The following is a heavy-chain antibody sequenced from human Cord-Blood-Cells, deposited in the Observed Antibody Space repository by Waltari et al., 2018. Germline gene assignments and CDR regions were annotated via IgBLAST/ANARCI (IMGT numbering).Heavy chain of an antibody. CDR1: GGSFSGYY. V-gene: IGHV4-34*01. D-gene: IGHD2-2*01. J-gene: IGHJ6*03. CDR2: INHSGST. Sequence: QVQLQQWGAGLLKPSETLSLTCAVYGGSFSGYYWSWIRQPPGKGLEWIGEINHSGSTNYNPSLKSRVTRSVDTSKNQFSRKLSSVTAADTAVYYCARHAHCSSTSCYYYMDVWGKGTTVTVSS. CDR3: ARHAHCSSTSCYYYMDV.